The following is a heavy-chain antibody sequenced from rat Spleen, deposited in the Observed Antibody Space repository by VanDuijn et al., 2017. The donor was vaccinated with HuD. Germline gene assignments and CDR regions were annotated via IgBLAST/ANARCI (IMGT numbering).Heavy chain of an antibody. Sequence: EVQLVESGGDLVQPGRSLKLSCAASGFTFSNYGMAWVRQTPTKGLEWVASISIGGGNTYYRDSVKGRFTISRYNAKNTQYLQMDSLRSEDTATYYCTRPDYPGPPFAYWGQGTLVTVSS. CDR1: GFTFSNYG. J-gene: IGHJ3*01. V-gene: IGHV5S14*01. D-gene: IGHD1-4*01. CDR2: ISIGGGNT. CDR3: TRPDYPGPPFAY.